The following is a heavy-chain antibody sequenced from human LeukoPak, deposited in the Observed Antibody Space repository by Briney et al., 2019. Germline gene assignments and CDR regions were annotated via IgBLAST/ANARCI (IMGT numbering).Heavy chain of an antibody. D-gene: IGHD6-19*01. V-gene: IGHV3-21*01. CDR3: ARARHNIHNGWAWYFDL. CDR1: GFTFINYW. Sequence: GGSLRLSCAASGFTFINYWMVWVRQAPGKGLEWVSSISTSSSYIYYADSVKGRFTISRDNAKKSLYLQMNSLRAGDTAVYYCARARHNIHNGWAWYFDLWGRGTLVTVSS. CDR2: ISTSSSYI. J-gene: IGHJ2*01.